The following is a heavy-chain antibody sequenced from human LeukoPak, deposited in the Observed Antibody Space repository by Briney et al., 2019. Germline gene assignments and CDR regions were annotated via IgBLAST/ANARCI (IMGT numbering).Heavy chain of an antibody. CDR2: IIPIFGTA. CDR1: GGTFSSYA. V-gene: IGHV1-69*13. Sequence: GASVKVSCKASGGTFSSYAISWVRQAPGQGLEWMGGIIPIFGTANYAQKFQGRVTITADESTSTAYMEPSSLRSEDTAVYYCARDLNTAMVTGYYYYGMDVWGQGTTVTVSS. J-gene: IGHJ6*02. D-gene: IGHD5-18*01. CDR3: ARDLNTAMVTGYYYYGMDV.